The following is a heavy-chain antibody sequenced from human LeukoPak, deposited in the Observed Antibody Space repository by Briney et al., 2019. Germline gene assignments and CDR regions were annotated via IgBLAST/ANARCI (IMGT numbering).Heavy chain of an antibody. Sequence: GGSLRLSCAASGFTFSSYDMHWVRQAAGKGLEWVSAIGTAGDAYYSASVKGRFTISRENAKNSSYLQMNSLRAGDTAVYYCARGGMDGWGKGTTVTASS. CDR3: ARGGMDG. J-gene: IGHJ6*04. CDR2: IGTAGDA. CDR1: GFTFSSYD. V-gene: IGHV3-13*01.